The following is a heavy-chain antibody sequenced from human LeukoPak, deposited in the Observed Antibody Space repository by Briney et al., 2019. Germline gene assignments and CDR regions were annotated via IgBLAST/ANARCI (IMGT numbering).Heavy chain of an antibody. D-gene: IGHD3-22*01. J-gene: IGHJ4*02. CDR2: IKQDGSEK. V-gene: IGHV3-7*01. Sequence: GGSLRLSCAASGFTFSSYWMSWVRQAPGKGLEWVANIKQDGSEKYYVDSVKGRFTISRDNAKNSLYLQMSSLRAEDTAVYYCARIGYDSSGYYHGFDYWGQGTLVTVCS. CDR3: ARIGYDSSGYYHGFDY. CDR1: GFTFSSYW.